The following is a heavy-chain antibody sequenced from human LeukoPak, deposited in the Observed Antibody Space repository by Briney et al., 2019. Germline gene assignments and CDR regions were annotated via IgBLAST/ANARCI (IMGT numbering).Heavy chain of an antibody. D-gene: IGHD4-17*01. CDR3: AKPHAPHHDYGDYVLDY. V-gene: IGHV3-30*18. CDR2: ISYDGSNK. J-gene: IGHJ4*02. Sequence: PGGSLRLSCAASGFTFSSYGMHWVRQAPGKGLEWVAVISYDGSNKYYADSVKGRFTISRDNSKNTLYLQMNSLRAEDTAVYYCAKPHAPHHDYGDYVLDYWGQGTLVTVSS. CDR1: GFTFSSYG.